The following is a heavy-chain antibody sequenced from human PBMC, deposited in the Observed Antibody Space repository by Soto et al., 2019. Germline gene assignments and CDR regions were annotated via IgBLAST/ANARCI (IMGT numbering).Heavy chain of an antibody. Sequence: SVKVSCKASGGTFSSYAISWVRQAPGQGLEWMGGITPIFGTANYAQKFQGRVTITADESTSTAYMELSSLRSEDTAVYYCAVAHQLPEGVYFDYWGQGTLVTVSS. CDR3: AVAHQLPEGVYFDY. D-gene: IGHD2-2*01. V-gene: IGHV1-69*13. CDR2: ITPIFGTA. CDR1: GGTFSSYA. J-gene: IGHJ4*02.